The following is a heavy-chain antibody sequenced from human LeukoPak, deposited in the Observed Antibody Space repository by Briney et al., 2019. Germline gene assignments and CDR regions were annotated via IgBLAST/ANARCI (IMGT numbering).Heavy chain of an antibody. D-gene: IGHD6-13*01. CDR3: ARDSEKSSSFAFDI. CDR1: GFNFSNYW. CDR2: INLDGSEK. Sequence: GGSLRLSCAASGFNFSNYWMAWVRQAPGKGLEWVANINLDGSEKDYVDSLKGRCTISRDDAKNSLYLQVNTLRAEDTAVYYCARDSEKSSSFAFDIWGQGTVVTVSS. J-gene: IGHJ3*02. V-gene: IGHV3-7*01.